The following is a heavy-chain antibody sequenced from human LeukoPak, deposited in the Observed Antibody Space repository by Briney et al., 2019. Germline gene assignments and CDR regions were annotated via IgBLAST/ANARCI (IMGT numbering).Heavy chain of an antibody. Sequence: ASVKVSCKAAGYTFTGYYMHWVRQAPGQGLEWMGWINPNSGGTNYAQKFQGRVTMTRDTSISTAYMELSRLGSDDTAVYYCARDLGMYSSGGDYYYGMDVWGQGTTVTVSS. J-gene: IGHJ6*02. V-gene: IGHV1-2*02. D-gene: IGHD6-19*01. CDR1: GYTFTGYY. CDR2: INPNSGGT. CDR3: ARDLGMYSSGGDYYYGMDV.